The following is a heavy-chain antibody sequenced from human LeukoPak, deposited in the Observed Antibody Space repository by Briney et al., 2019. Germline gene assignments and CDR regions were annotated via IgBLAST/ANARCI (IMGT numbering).Heavy chain of an antibody. CDR2: IYYSGST. J-gene: IGHJ6*02. CDR1: GGSISSSSYY. Sequence: SETLSLTCTVSGGSISSSSYYWGWIRQPPGKGLEWIGSIYYSGSTYYNPSLKSRVTISVDTSKNQFSLELSSVTAADTAVYYCARPRCSSTSCYFYYYYYGMDVWGQGTTVTVSS. V-gene: IGHV4-39*01. CDR3: ARPRCSSTSCYFYYYYYGMDV. D-gene: IGHD2-2*01.